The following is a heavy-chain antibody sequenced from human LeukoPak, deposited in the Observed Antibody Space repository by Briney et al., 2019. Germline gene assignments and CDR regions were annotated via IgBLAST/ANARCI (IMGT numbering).Heavy chain of an antibody. CDR3: TRGTRGGITMVRGVISPVRYYYGMDV. J-gene: IGHJ6*04. Sequence: GGSLRPSCTASGFTFGDYAMSWVRQAPGKGLEWVGLIRSKAYGGTTEYAASVKGRFTISRDDSKSIAYLQMNSLKTEDTAVYYCTRGTRGGITMVRGVISPVRYYYGMDVWGKGTTVTVSS. CDR1: GFTFGDYA. V-gene: IGHV3-49*04. D-gene: IGHD3-10*01. CDR2: IRSKAYGGTT.